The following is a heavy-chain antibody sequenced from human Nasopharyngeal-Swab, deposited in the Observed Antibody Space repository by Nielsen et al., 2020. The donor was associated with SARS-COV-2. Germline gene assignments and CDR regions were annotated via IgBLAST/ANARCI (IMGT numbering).Heavy chain of an antibody. D-gene: IGHD6-13*01. CDR2: ITPSGGAT. CDR3: ASEPGGMAAPGKHFDP. V-gene: IGHV1-46*01. J-gene: IGHJ5*02. Sequence: SVKVSCKASGFTFSHYFMHWVRQAPGQGLEWMGVITPSGGATNYARKFRGRVTMTRDPSTSTVYLDLSSLKSEDTAVYFCASEPGGMAAPGKHFDPWGQGTLVTVSS. CDR1: GFTFSHYF.